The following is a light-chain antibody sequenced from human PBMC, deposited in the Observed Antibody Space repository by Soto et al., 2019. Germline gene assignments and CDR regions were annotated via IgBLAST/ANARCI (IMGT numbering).Light chain of an antibody. J-gene: IGLJ1*01. CDR3: QSYDSSLSVLDV. Sequence: QSVLTQPPSVSGAPGQRVTISCTGSISNIGAGYDVHWYQHLPGTAPKLLIYDNSNRPSGVPDRFSGSKSGTSASLAITGLQAEDEADYYCQSYDSSLSVLDVFGTGTKLTVL. CDR2: DNS. V-gene: IGLV1-40*01. CDR1: ISNIGAGYD.